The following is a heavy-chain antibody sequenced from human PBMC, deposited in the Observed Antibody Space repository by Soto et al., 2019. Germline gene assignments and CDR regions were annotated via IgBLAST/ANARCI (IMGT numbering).Heavy chain of an antibody. Sequence: SVKVSCKASGFTFTSSAVQWVRQARGQRLEWIGWIVVGSGNTNYAQKFQERVTITRDMSTSTAYMELSSLRSEDTAVYCCAADHYDFWSGPAADYYGMDVWGQGTTVTV. V-gene: IGHV1-58*01. J-gene: IGHJ6*02. D-gene: IGHD3-3*01. CDR2: IVVGSGNT. CDR1: GFTFTSSA. CDR3: AADHYDFWSGPAADYYGMDV.